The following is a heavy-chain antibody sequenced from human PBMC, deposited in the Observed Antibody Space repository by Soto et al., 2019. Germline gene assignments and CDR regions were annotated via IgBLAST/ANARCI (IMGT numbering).Heavy chain of an antibody. Sequence: LKISCKGSGYSFTSYWIGWVRQMPGKGLEWMGIIYPGDSDTRYSPSFQGQVTISADKSISIAYLQWSSLKASDTAMYYCARAPYDILTGYYPYYYYYYGTDVWGPGTKVTVSS. V-gene: IGHV5-51*01. CDR2: IYPGDSDT. CDR3: ARAPYDILTGYYPYYYYYYGTDV. CDR1: GYSFTSYW. D-gene: IGHD3-9*01. J-gene: IGHJ6*02.